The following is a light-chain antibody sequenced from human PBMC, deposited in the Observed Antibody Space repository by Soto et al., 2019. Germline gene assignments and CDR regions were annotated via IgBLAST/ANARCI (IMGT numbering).Light chain of an antibody. CDR2: GAS. CDR1: QGIRRD. Sequence: AIQMTQFPSSLSASVGDRVTISCRASQGIRRDIAWYQQRPGTVPKLLIFGASNLQSAVPSRFSGSGSGTDFTLTISSLQPEDFATYYCQQLNSYLTWTFGQGTKVDIK. V-gene: IGKV1-13*02. J-gene: IGKJ1*01. CDR3: QQLNSYLTWT.